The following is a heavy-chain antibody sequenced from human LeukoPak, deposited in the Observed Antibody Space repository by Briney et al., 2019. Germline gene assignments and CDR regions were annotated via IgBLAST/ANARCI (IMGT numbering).Heavy chain of an antibody. Sequence: GGSLRLSCAASGFTLSSYSMNWVRQAPGKGLEWVSSISSSSSYIYYADSVKGRFTISRDNAKNSLYLQMNSLRAEDTAVYYCARHIATIAAAAVDYGGQGTRVTVSS. J-gene: IGHJ4*02. CDR3: ARHIATIAAAAVDY. CDR2: ISSSSSYI. V-gene: IGHV3-21*01. CDR1: GFTLSSYS. D-gene: IGHD6-13*01.